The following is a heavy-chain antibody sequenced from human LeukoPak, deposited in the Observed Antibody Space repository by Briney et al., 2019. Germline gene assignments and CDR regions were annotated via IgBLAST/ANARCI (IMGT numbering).Heavy chain of an antibody. CDR3: ARDLTLYGDYSFDY. J-gene: IGHJ4*02. CDR2: ISSSSSYI. D-gene: IGHD4-17*01. Sequence: GGSLRLSCAASGFTFSSYSMNWVRQAPGKGLEWVSSISSSSSYIYYADSVKGRFTISRDNAKNSLYLQVNSLRAEDTAVYYCARDLTLYGDYSFDYWGQGTLVTVSS. CDR1: GFTFSSYS. V-gene: IGHV3-21*01.